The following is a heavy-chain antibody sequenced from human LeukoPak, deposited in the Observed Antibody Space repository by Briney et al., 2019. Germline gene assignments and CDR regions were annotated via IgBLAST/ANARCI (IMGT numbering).Heavy chain of an antibody. D-gene: IGHD4-17*01. J-gene: IGHJ4*02. V-gene: IGHV4-31*03. CDR1: GGSISSGGYY. Sequence: SETLSLTCTVSGGSISSGGYYWSWIRQHPGKGLEWIGYIYYSGSTYYNPSLKSRVTISVDTSKNQFSLKLSSVTAADTAAYYCARARTTVTYIFDYWGQGTLVTVSS. CDR2: IYYSGST. CDR3: ARARTTVTYIFDY.